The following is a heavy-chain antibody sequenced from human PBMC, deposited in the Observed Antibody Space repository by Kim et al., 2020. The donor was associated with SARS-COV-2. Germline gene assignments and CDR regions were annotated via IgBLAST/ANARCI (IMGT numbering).Heavy chain of an antibody. V-gene: IGHV4-34*01. CDR1: GGSLSGSY. D-gene: IGHD1-26*01. J-gene: IGHJ5*02. Sequence: SETLSLTCAVYGGSLSGSYWSWIRPAPGKGLEWIGESNHLGGTNYNPSLKSRVPISVDTSKNQFSLRLSSVTAADTAVYYCARLGGNTQMGYNWFDPWGQGTLVTVSS. CDR3: ARLGGNTQMGYNWFDP. CDR2: SNHLGGT.